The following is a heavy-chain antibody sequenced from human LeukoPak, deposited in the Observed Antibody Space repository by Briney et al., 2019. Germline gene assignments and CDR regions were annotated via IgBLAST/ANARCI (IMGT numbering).Heavy chain of an antibody. V-gene: IGHV4-34*01. CDR3: ARRLNGRALPRAIAAASYYFDY. Sequence: SETLSLTCAVYGGSFSGYYWSWIRQPPGRGLEWIGEINHSGSTNYNPSLKSRVTISVDTSKNQFSLKLSSVTAADTAVYYCARRLNGRALPRAIAAASYYFDYWGQGTLVTVSS. D-gene: IGHD6-13*01. CDR2: INHSGST. CDR1: GGSFSGYY. J-gene: IGHJ4*02.